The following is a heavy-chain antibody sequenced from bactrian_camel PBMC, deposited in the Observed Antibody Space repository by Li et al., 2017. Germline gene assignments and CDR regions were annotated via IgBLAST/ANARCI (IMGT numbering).Heavy chain of an antibody. V-gene: IGHV3-3*01. Sequence: HVQLVESGGGSVQSGGSLRLSCAASGHVYSRACMGWFRQAPGKEREGVAAFFPGFKGTYYSASVKGRFTISLDDDHNTFSLRMDNLTPEDSAVYYCAAESRPIYTSAWSRPSSYNLWGQGTQVTVS. J-gene: IGHJ4*01. D-gene: IGHD2*01. CDR1: GHVYSRAC. CDR3: AAESRPIYTSAWSRPSSYNL. CDR2: FFPGFKGT.